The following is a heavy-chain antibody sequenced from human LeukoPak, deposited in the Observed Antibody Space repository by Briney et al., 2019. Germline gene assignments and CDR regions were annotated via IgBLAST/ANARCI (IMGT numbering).Heavy chain of an antibody. CDR1: GGSISSYY. Sequence: SETLSLTCTVSGGSISSYYWSWIRQHPGKGLEWIGYIYYSGSTYYNPSLKSRVTISVDTSKNQFSLKLSSVTAADTAVYYCAREVVAGIFDYWGQGTLVTVSS. CDR3: AREVVAGIFDY. CDR2: IYYSGST. J-gene: IGHJ4*02. V-gene: IGHV4-59*06. D-gene: IGHD6-19*01.